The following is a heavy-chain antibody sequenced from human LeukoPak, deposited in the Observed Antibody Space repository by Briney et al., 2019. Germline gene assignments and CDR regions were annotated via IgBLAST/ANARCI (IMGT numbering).Heavy chain of an antibody. CDR2: IKQDGSEK. V-gene: IGHV3-7*01. J-gene: IGHJ6*03. D-gene: IGHD3-10*01. CDR1: GFTFSSYW. CDR3: ARENGVRGLYYYYYYMDV. Sequence: PGGSLRLSCAASGFTFSSYWMSWVRQAPGKGLEWVANIKQDGSEKYYVDSVKGRFTISRDNAKNSLYLQMNSLRAEDTAVYYCARENGVRGLYYYYYYMDVWGKGTTVTISS.